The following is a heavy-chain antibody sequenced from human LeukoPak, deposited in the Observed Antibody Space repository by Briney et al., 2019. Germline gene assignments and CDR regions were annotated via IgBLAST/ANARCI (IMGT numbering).Heavy chain of an antibody. J-gene: IGHJ4*02. D-gene: IGHD6-13*01. V-gene: IGHV1-2*06. CDR2: INPTGGST. CDR1: GYTFTSYY. CDR3: AIEGIAAAKYDY. Sequence: ASVKVSCKASGYTFTSYYMHWVRQAPGQGLEWMGLINPTGGSTGYAQKFQGRVTMTRDTSISTAYMELSRLRSDDTAVYYCAIEGIAAAKYDYWGQGTLVTVSS.